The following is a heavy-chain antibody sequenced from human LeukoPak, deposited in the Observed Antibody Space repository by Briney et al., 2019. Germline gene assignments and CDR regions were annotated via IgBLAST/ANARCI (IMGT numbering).Heavy chain of an antibody. V-gene: IGHV1-69*13. Sequence: SVKVSCKASGGTFSSYAISWVRQAPGQGLEWMGGIIPIFGTANYAQKFQGRVTITADESTSTAYMELSSLRSEDTAVYYRARGCSSTSCHDYYGMDVWGQGTTVTVSS. J-gene: IGHJ6*02. D-gene: IGHD2-2*01. CDR1: GGTFSSYA. CDR3: ARGCSSTSCHDYYGMDV. CDR2: IIPIFGTA.